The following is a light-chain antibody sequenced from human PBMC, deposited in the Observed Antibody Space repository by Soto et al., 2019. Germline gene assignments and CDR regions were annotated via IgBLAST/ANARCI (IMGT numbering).Light chain of an antibody. CDR1: SSDIGAYNY. J-gene: IGLJ1*01. Sequence: QSALTQPPSASGSPGQSVTISCTGTSSDIGAYNYVSWFQQHPGEAPKLIISEVNKRPSGVPDRFSGSKSGNTASLTVSGLQAEDEADYYCTSYTSSSTLVFGTGTKLTVL. CDR3: TSYTSSSTLV. V-gene: IGLV2-8*01. CDR2: EVN.